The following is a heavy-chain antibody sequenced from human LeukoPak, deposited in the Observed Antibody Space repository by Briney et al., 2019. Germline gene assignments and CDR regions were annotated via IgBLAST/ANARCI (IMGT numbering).Heavy chain of an antibody. CDR3: ARAMVRGVRGPFDP. CDR1: GGSISSYY. CDR2: IYYSGST. J-gene: IGHJ5*02. D-gene: IGHD3-10*01. V-gene: IGHV4-59*01. Sequence: PSETLSLTCTVSGGSISSYYWSWIRQPPGKGREWIGYIYYSGSTNYNPSLKSRVTISVDTSKNQFSLKLSSVTAADTAVYYCARAMVRGVRGPFDPWGQGTLVTVSS.